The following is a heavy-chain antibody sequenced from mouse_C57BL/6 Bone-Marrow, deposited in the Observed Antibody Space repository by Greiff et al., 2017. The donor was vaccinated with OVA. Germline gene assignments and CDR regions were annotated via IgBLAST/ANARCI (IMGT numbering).Heavy chain of an antibody. J-gene: IGHJ4*01. CDR2: IDPSDSYT. V-gene: IGHV1-50*01. CDR3: ARDYYGPYAMDY. CDR1: GYTFTSYW. Sequence: QVQLKQPGAELVKPGASVKLSCKASGYTFTSYWMQWVKQRPGQGLEWIGEIDPSDSYTNYNQKFKGKATLTVDTSSSPAYMQLSSLTSEDSAVYYCARDYYGPYAMDYWGQGTSVTVSS. D-gene: IGHD1-2*01.